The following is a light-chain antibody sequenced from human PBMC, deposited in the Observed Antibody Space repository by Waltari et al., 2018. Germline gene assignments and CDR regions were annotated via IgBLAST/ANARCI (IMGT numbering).Light chain of an antibody. J-gene: IGKJ1*01. CDR3: QQYNNWPQT. CDR2: DAS. V-gene: IGKV3-15*01. Sequence: EIVMTQSPATLSVSPGERATLSCRASQSISSNLAWYQHRPGPAPRLLIYDASTRATGIPARFSGSGSGTEFTLTISSLQSEDFALYYCQQYNNWPQTFGQGTKVEIE. CDR1: QSISSN.